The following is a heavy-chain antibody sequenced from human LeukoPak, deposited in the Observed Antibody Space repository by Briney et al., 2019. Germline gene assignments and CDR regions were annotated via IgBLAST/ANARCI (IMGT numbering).Heavy chain of an antibody. Sequence: GSLRLSCAASGFTFSSYSMNWIRQPPGKGLEWIGYIYYSGSTNYNPSLKSRVTISVDTSKNQFSLKLSSVTAADTAVYYCARDFLEYSSPSDYWGQGTLVTVSS. CDR1: GFTFSSYS. CDR3: ARDFLEYSSPSDY. J-gene: IGHJ4*02. V-gene: IGHV4-59*12. CDR2: IYYSGST. D-gene: IGHD6-6*01.